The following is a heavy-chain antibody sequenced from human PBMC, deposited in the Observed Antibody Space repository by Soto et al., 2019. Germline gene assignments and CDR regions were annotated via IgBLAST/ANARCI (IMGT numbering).Heavy chain of an antibody. D-gene: IGHD3-22*01. CDR3: TRLWSSGYDY. CDR2: IRSRTNSYAT. Sequence: GGSLRLSCAASGFTFSGSAIHWVRQASGKGLEWVGRIRSRTNSYATAYAASVKGRFTISRDDSKNTAYLQMHSLKTEDTAVYYCTRLWSSGYDYWGQGTLVTVSS. CDR1: GFTFSGSA. V-gene: IGHV3-73*01. J-gene: IGHJ4*02.